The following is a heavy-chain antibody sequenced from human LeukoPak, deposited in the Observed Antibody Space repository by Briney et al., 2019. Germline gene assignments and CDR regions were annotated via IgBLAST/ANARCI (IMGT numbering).Heavy chain of an antibody. J-gene: IGHJ4*02. CDR3: ARPSAAGPYFDY. CDR2: INTDGRST. Sequence: GGPLRLSCAASGFTFSSYWMHWVRQAPGKGLVWVSHINTDGRSTGHADSVKGRFTISRDNAKNTLYLQMNSLRAEDTAVYYCARPSAAGPYFDYWGQGTLVTVSS. CDR1: GFTFSSYW. D-gene: IGHD6-13*01. V-gene: IGHV3-74*01.